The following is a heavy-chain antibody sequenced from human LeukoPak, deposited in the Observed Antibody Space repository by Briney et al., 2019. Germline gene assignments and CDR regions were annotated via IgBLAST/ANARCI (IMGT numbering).Heavy chain of an antibody. D-gene: IGHD4/OR15-4a*01. J-gene: IGHJ4*02. V-gene: IGHV3-7*03. CDR2: IKQDGSEK. CDR3: ARAQTMVAYPFLY. Sequence: GGSLRLSCAASGFTFSSYWMSWVRQAPGKGLEWVANIKQDGSEKYYVDSVKGRFTISRDNAKNSLYLQMNSLRAEDTAVYYCARAQTMVAYPFLYWGQGTLVTASS. CDR1: GFTFSSYW.